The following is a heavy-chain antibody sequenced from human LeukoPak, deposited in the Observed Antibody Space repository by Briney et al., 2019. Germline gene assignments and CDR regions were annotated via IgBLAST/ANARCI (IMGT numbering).Heavy chain of an antibody. CDR1: GYTFTSYG. V-gene: IGHV1-18*01. CDR3: ARGRTLGDYYYYYMDV. J-gene: IGHJ6*03. D-gene: IGHD2-2*01. CDR2: ISAYNGNT. Sequence: ASVKVSCKASGYTFTSYGISWVRQAPGQGLEWMGWISAYNGNTNYAQKLQGRVTMTTDTSTSTAYMELRSLRSDDTAVYYCARGRTLGDYYYYYMDVWGKGTTVTVSS.